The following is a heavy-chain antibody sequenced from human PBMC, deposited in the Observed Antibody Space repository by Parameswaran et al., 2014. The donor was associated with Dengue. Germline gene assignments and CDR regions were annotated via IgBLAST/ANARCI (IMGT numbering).Heavy chain of an antibody. CDR3: ARCRRGYDYGDYEASDY. CDR2: ITRSGST. J-gene: IGHJ4*02. CDR1: GGSIGNYY. V-gene: IGHV4-59*13. Sequence: ASETLSLTCTVSGGSIGNYYWSWIRQPQEGLECIGYITRSGSTNYNPSLKSRVTISLDTSKNQFSLNLTSVTAADTAMYYCARCRRGYDYGDYEASDYWGQGTLVTVSS. D-gene: IGHD4-17*01.